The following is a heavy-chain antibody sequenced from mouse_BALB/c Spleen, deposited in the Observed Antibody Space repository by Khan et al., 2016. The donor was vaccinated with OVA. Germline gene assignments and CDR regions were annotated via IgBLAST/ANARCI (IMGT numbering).Heavy chain of an antibody. Sequence: QIQLVQSGPGLVAPSQSLSITCTVSGFSLSRYNIHWVRQPPGKGLEWLGMIWGGGSTDYNSALKSRLSISKDNSKGQVFLKMHSLQTDDTAMYYGARAYYRYDGYYAMDYWGQGTSVTVSS. CDR3: ARAYYRYDGYYAMDY. CDR2: IWGGGST. V-gene: IGHV2-6-4*01. CDR1: GFSLSRYN. D-gene: IGHD2-14*01. J-gene: IGHJ4*01.